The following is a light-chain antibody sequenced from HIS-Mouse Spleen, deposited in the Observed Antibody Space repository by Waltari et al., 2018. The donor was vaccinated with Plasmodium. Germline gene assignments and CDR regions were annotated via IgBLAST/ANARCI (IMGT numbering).Light chain of an antibody. Sequence: SYELPHPPSVSVSPGQTPRITCPGDAFPKQYAYWYQQKPGQAPVLVIYKDSERPSGIPERFSGSSSGTTVTLTISGVQAEDEADYYCQSADSSGTYQVFGGGTKLTVL. J-gene: IGLJ2*01. V-gene: IGLV3-25*03. CDR1: AFPKQY. CDR3: QSADSSGTYQV. CDR2: KDS.